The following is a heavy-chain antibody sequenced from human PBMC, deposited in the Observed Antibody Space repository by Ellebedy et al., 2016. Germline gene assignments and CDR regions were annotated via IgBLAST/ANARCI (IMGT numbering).Heavy chain of an antibody. Sequence: GGSLRLSXPASGFTFSNYWMTWVRQAPGKGLEWVANIKQDGSEKNYVDSVKGRFTISRDNAKNSLYLQMNSLRAEDTAVYYCARDSRSLPYWGQGTLVTVSS. V-gene: IGHV3-7*01. CDR1: GFTFSNYW. CDR3: ARDSRSLPY. D-gene: IGHD6-13*01. CDR2: IKQDGSEK. J-gene: IGHJ4*02.